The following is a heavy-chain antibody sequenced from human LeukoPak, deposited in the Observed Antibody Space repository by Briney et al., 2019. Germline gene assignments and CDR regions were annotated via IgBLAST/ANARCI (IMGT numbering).Heavy chain of an antibody. CDR2: INHSGST. Sequence: PSETLSLTCAVYGGSFSGYYWSWIRQPPGKGLEWIGEINHSGSTNYNPSLKSRVTISVDTSKNQFSLKLSSVTAADTAVYYCARHPDYYYDSSGFFDPWGQGTLVTVSS. D-gene: IGHD3-22*01. CDR3: ARHPDYYYDSSGFFDP. V-gene: IGHV4-34*01. CDR1: GGSFSGYY. J-gene: IGHJ5*02.